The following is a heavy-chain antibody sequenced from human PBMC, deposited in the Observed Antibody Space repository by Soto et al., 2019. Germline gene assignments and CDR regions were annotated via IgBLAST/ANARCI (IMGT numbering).Heavy chain of an antibody. Sequence: TSETLSLTCAVYGGSFSGYYWSWIRQPPGKGLEWIGEINHSGSTNYNPSLKSRVTISVDTSKNQFSLKLSSVTAADTAVYYCARGRTKEDIVVVPAATYYYYYYMDVWGKGTTVTVSS. J-gene: IGHJ6*03. V-gene: IGHV4-34*01. CDR2: INHSGST. D-gene: IGHD2-2*01. CDR3: ARGRTKEDIVVVPAATYYYYYYMDV. CDR1: GGSFSGYY.